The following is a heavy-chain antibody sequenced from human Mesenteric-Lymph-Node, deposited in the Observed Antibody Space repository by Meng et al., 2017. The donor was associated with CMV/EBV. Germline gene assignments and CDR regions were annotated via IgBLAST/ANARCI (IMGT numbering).Heavy chain of an antibody. D-gene: IGHD1-26*01. J-gene: IGHJ2*01. CDR3: ARDQGKVVGATNWYFDL. CDR2: ISSDGGEK. Sequence: GESLKISCAASGFPFSTYVMYWVRQAPGKGLEWVAVISSDGGEKYHADSVRGRFTISRDNSKNTLYLEMNSPRAEDTAVYYCARDQGKVVGATNWYFDLWGRGTLVTVSS. CDR1: GFPFSTYV. V-gene: IGHV3-30*04.